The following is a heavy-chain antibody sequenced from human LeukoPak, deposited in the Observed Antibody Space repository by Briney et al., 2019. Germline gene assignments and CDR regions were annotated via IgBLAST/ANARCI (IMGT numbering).Heavy chain of an antibody. D-gene: IGHD6-19*01. V-gene: IGHV4-39*07. CDR2: IHSSGYT. Sequence: SETLSLTCTVSDGSISSSTYFWGWIRQPPEKGLGWIGSIHSSGYTYYNPSLKSRVTISVDTSKNQFSLKLSSVTAADTAVYYCAGPYTSGYRGAFDIWGQGTMVTVSS. CDR3: AGPYTSGYRGAFDI. CDR1: DGSISSSTYF. J-gene: IGHJ3*02.